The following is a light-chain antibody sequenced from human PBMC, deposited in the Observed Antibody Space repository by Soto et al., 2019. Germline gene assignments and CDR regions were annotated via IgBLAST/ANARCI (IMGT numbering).Light chain of an antibody. V-gene: IGKV3-20*01. CDR2: AAY. CDR3: QQYGSSLTWT. CDR1: QRVICKY. Sequence: VLTQSPGAVSLSPGERVTLSCRARQRVICKYLAWYHQIPCQAPRLLIYAAYSRATGIPDRFSGSGSGTDVTLSISRVEPEDFAVYYCQQYGSSLTWTFGQGTKVQ. J-gene: IGKJ1*01.